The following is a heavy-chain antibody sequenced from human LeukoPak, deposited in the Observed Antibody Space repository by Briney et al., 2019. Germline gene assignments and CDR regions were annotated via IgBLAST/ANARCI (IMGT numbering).Heavy chain of an antibody. CDR1: GFTFSSYS. CDR3: ARGLSGYHSLFDY. D-gene: IGHD3-9*01. CDR2: ISSSSSYI. J-gene: IGHJ4*02. Sequence: KAGGSLRLSCAASGFTFSSYSMDWVRQAPGKGLEWVSSISSSSSYIYSADSVKGRFTISRDNAKNSLYLQMNSLRAEDTAVYYCARGLSGYHSLFDYWGQGTLVTVSS. V-gene: IGHV3-21*01.